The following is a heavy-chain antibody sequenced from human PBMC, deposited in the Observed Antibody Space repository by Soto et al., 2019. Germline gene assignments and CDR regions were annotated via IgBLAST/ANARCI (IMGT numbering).Heavy chain of an antibody. D-gene: IGHD3-22*01. J-gene: IGHJ4*02. CDR2: ISYDGSNK. Sequence: QVQLVESGGGVVQPGRSLRLSCAASGFTFSSYAMHWVRQAPGKGLEWVAVISYDGSNKYYADSVKGRFPISRDNSKKTLDLQMNSLRAEDTVVYYGARGGSYYSDISGYTTGWGFDYWGQGTLVTVSS. CDR1: GFTFSSYA. CDR3: ARGGSYYSDISGYTTGWGFDY. V-gene: IGHV3-30-3*01.